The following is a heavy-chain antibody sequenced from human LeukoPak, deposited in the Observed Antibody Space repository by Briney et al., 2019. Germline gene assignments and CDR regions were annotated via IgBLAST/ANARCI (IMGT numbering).Heavy chain of an antibody. V-gene: IGHV4-39*01. D-gene: IGHD6-19*01. CDR1: GGSISSSSYY. CDR2: IYYSGST. J-gene: IGHJ4*02. CDR3: ARAVAGTTKYYFDY. Sequence: SGTLSLTCTVSGGSISSSSYYWGWIRQPPGKGLEWIGSIYYSGSTYYNPSLKSRVTISVDTSKNQFSLKLSSVTAADTAVYYCARAVAGTTKYYFDYWGQGTLVTVSS.